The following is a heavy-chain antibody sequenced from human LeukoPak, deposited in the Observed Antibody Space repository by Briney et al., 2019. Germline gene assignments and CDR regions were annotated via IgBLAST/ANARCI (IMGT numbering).Heavy chain of an antibody. Sequence: PGGSLRLSCVASGFMFSVYGMHWVRQAPGKGLEWVAVKWNDGSNKYYADSVKGRFTISRDNSKNTLYLQMNSLRAEDTAVYSCARASGPFDYWGQGTLVTVSS. CDR2: KWNDGSNK. CDR1: GFMFSVYG. J-gene: IGHJ4*02. V-gene: IGHV3-33*01. D-gene: IGHD3-10*01. CDR3: ARASGPFDY.